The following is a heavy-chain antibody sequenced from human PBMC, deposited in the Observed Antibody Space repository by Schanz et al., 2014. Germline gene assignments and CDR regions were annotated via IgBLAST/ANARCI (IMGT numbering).Heavy chain of an antibody. CDR1: GYTFISYG. Sequence: QVQLVQSGAEVKKPGASVKVSCKASGYTFISYGIKWVRQAPGQGLEWMGWINPNTGGTNFAQKFQGRVTITADRSTSTAYMELSSLRPEDTAVYYCASSGAGYSSSWDFDYWGQGTLVTVSS. V-gene: IGHV1-18*01. J-gene: IGHJ4*02. CDR2: INPNTGGT. D-gene: IGHD6-13*01. CDR3: ASSGAGYSSSWDFDY.